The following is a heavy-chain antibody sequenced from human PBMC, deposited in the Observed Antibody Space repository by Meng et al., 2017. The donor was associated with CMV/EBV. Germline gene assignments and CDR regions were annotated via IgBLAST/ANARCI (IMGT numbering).Heavy chain of an antibody. CDR1: GGTFSSYA. CDR2: IIPILGIA. Sequence: SVKVSCKASGGTFSSYAISWVRQAPGQGLEWMGGIIPILGIANYAQKFQGRVTITAGKSTSTAYMELSSLRSEDTAVYYCARVPYYYDSSGYYSNWFDPWGQGTLVTVSS. J-gene: IGHJ5*02. V-gene: IGHV1-69*10. CDR3: ARVPYYYDSSGYYSNWFDP. D-gene: IGHD3-22*01.